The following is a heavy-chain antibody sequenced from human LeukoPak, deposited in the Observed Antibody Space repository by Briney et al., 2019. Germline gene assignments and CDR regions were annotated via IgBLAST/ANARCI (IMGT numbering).Heavy chain of an antibody. CDR3: AKDSWGQIWTE. V-gene: IGHV3-30*18. Sequence: GGSLRLSCAASGFTFSNHGMHWVRQAPGKELEWVGVISFDARNENYVASVSGRFTISRDNSRNMLFLQMNSLRPDDTAVYFCAKDSWGQIWTEWGQGTLVTVSS. CDR1: GFTFSNHG. CDR2: ISFDARNE. D-gene: IGHD5-18*01. J-gene: IGHJ4*02.